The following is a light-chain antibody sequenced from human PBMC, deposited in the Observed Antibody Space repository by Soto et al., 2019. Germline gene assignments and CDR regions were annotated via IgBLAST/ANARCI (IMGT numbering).Light chain of an antibody. Sequence: DIQTTQSPSSLSASVGDRVTITCQASQDISNYLNWYQQKPGKAPKVLIYDASNLDIGVPSRFSGSGSGTDFTFTISSLQPEDIATYYCQQYGDLPLTFGGGTKVEVK. CDR1: QDISNY. CDR3: QQYGDLPLT. J-gene: IGKJ4*01. V-gene: IGKV1-33*01. CDR2: DAS.